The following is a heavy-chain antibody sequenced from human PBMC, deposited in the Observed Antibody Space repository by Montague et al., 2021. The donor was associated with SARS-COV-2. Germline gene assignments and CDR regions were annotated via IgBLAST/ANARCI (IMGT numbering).Heavy chain of an antibody. CDR2: LSYSGST. D-gene: IGHD3-10*01. V-gene: IGHV4-39*02. J-gene: IGHJ5*02. CDR3: ARLWDFYGSGSYKNSWFDP. CDR1: AGSISTNSYY. Sequence: SETLSLTCTVSAGSISTNSYYWAWIRQPPGKGLEWIGSLSYSGSTYFNPSLESRLTMSVDTSKNHFSLKLSSVTAADTAVYYCARLWDFYGSGSYKNSWFDPWGQGTRVTVSS.